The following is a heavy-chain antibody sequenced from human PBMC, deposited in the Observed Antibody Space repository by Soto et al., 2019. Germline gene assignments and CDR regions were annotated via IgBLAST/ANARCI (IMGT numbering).Heavy chain of an antibody. CDR3: ARDPTTVTTQDYYYYYMDV. V-gene: IGHV3-66*01. D-gene: IGHD4-4*01. CDR2: IYSGGST. CDR1: GFTVSSNY. Sequence: GGSLRLSCAASGFTVSSNYMSWVRQAPGKGLEWVSVIYSGGSTYYADSVKGRFTISRDNSKNTLYLQMNSLRAEDTAVYYCARDPTTVTTQDYYYYYMDVWGKGTTVTVSS. J-gene: IGHJ6*03.